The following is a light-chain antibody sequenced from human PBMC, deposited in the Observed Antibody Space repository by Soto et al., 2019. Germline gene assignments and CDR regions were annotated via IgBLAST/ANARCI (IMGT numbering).Light chain of an antibody. CDR3: GTWDNSRSGHWV. CDR2: END. V-gene: IGLV1-51*02. J-gene: IGLJ3*02. Sequence: QSVLTQPPSVSAAPGQTVSLSCSGSSSNIGNNYVSWYQQLPGAAPKLLIYENDKRPSGIPDRFSGSKSGTSATLGITGLQTGDEADYYCGTWDNSRSGHWVFGGGTKLTVL. CDR1: SSNIGNNY.